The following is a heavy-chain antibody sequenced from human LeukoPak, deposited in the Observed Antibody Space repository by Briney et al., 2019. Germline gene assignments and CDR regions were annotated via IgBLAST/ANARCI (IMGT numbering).Heavy chain of an antibody. J-gene: IGHJ6*02. Sequence: PSETLSLTCTVSGGSISSGGYYWSWIRQPPGKGLEWIGYIYYSGSTNYNPSLKSRVTISVDTSKNQFSLKLSSVTAADTAVYYCARDRITMVRGVTPQYYYYGMDVWGQGTTVTVSS. CDR1: GGSISSGGYY. CDR2: IYYSGST. CDR3: ARDRITMVRGVTPQYYYYGMDV. D-gene: IGHD3-10*01. V-gene: IGHV4-61*08.